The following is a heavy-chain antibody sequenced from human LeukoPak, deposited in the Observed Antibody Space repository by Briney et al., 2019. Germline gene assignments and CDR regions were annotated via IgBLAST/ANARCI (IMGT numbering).Heavy chain of an antibody. V-gene: IGHV4-4*02. D-gene: IGHD3-10*01. Sequence: SETLSLTCAVSGVSITNNHYWTWVRQPPGKGLEWIADIFHSGIANYNPSLKSRVTISMDKSKNQFSLTLTSVTAADTAVYYCAGRGEAWELLGYWGQGTPVTVSS. J-gene: IGHJ4*02. CDR2: IFHSGIA. CDR1: GVSITNNHY. CDR3: AGRGEAWELLGY.